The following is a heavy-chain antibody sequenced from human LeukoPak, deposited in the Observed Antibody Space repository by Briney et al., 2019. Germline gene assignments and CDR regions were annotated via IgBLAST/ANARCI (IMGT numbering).Heavy chain of an antibody. CDR2: ISAYNGKT. J-gene: IGHJ4*02. D-gene: IGHD2-8*01. Sequence: ASVKVSCKASDYTFTNYGISWVRQAPGQGLEWMGWISAYNGKTYYAQNFQGRVTVTTDTSTSTAYMDLRSLRSDDTAVYYCARTDLDCKNGVCYDYWGQGTPVTVSS. V-gene: IGHV1-18*01. CDR3: ARTDLDCKNGVCYDY. CDR1: DYTFTNYG.